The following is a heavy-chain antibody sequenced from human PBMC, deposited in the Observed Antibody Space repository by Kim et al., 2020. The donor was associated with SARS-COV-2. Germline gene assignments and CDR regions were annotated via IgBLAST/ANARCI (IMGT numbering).Heavy chain of an antibody. CDR1: GFTFSSYG. D-gene: IGHD5-12*01. CDR3: AKTWDGGYALSYYYYGMDV. J-gene: IGHJ6*02. Sequence: GGSLRLSCAASGFTFSSYGMHWVRQAPGKGLEWVAVIWYDGSNKYYADSVKGRFTISRDNSKNTLYLQMNSLRAEDTAVYYCAKTWDGGYALSYYYYGMDVWGQGTTVTVSS. V-gene: IGHV3-33*06. CDR2: IWYDGSNK.